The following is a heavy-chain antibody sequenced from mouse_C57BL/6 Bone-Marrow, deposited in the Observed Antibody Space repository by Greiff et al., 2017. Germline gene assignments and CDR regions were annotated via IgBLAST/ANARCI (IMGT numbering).Heavy chain of an antibody. CDR3: ARSVDYYGIYYFDY. Sequence: VQLQQPGAELVKPGASVKLSCKASGYTFTSYWMHWVKQRPGQGLEWIGMIHPNSGSTNYNEKFKSKATLTVDKSSSTAYMQLSSLTSEDSAVYYCARSVDYYGIYYFDYWGQGTTLTVSS. CDR2: IHPNSGST. V-gene: IGHV1-64*01. CDR1: GYTFTSYW. J-gene: IGHJ2*01. D-gene: IGHD1-1*01.